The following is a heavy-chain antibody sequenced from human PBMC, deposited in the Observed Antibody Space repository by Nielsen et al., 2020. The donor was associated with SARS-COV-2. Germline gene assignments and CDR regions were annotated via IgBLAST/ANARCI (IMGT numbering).Heavy chain of an antibody. CDR3: ARAGDYGDYGAT. CDR1: GYTFTSYG. D-gene: IGHD4-17*01. V-gene: IGHV1-18*01. Sequence: ASVKVSCKASGYTFTSYGISWVRQAPGQGLEWMGWISAYNGNTNYAQKFQGRVTMTRNTSISTAYMELSSLRSEDTAVYYCARAGDYGDYGATWGQGTLVTVSS. CDR2: ISAYNGNT. J-gene: IGHJ4*02.